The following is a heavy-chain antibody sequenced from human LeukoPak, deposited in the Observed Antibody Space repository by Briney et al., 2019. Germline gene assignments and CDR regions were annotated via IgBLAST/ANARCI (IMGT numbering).Heavy chain of an antibody. Sequence: PSETLSLTCTVSGGSISSSSYYWGWIRQPPGKGLEWIGSIYYSGSTYYNPSLKSRVTISVDTSRNQFSLMLNSVTAADTAMYYCARPRRMFYFDSFDIWGHGTMVTVSS. CDR2: IYYSGST. J-gene: IGHJ3*02. CDR1: GGSISSSSYY. D-gene: IGHD2/OR15-2a*01. CDR3: ARPRRMFYFDSFDI. V-gene: IGHV4-39*01.